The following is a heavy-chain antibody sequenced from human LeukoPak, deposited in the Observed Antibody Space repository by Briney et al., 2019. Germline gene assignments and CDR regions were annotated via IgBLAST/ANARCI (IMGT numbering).Heavy chain of an antibody. D-gene: IGHD2-2*01. CDR2: IRYDGSNK. J-gene: IGHJ4*02. Sequence: GGSLRLSCAASGFTFSSYGMHWVRQAPGKGLEWVAFIRYDGSNKYYADSVKGRFTISRDNSKNTLYLQMNSLRAEDTAVYYCAKDGVLWCSGSPLDDLPAAIPGDYWGQGTLVTVSS. V-gene: IGHV3-30*02. CDR3: AKDGVLWCSGSPLDDLPAAIPGDY. CDR1: GFTFSSYG.